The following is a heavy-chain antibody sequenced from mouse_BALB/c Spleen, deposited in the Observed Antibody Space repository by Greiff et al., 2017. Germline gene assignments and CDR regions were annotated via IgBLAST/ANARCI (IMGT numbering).Heavy chain of an antibody. Sequence: EVKVEESGPGLVKPSQSLSLTCTVTGYSITSDYAWNWIRQFPGNKLEWMGYISYSGSTSYNPSLKSRISITRDTSKNQFFLQLNSVTTEDTATYYCAPYPNAGMDYWGQGTSVTVSS. CDR2: ISYSGST. J-gene: IGHJ4*01. D-gene: IGHD4-1*01. V-gene: IGHV3-2*02. CDR1: GYSITSDYA. CDR3: APYPNAGMDY.